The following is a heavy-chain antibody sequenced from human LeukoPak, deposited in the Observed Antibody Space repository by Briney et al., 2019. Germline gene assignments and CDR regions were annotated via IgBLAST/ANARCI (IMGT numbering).Heavy chain of an antibody. CDR1: GFTFSNAW. V-gene: IGHV3-15*01. CDR3: TTDPHYYGSGSYYTF. D-gene: IGHD3-10*01. Sequence: GGSLRLSCAASGFTFSNAWMSWVRRAPGKGLEWVGRIKSKTDGETTDYAAPVKGRFTISRDDSKNTLYLQMNSLKTEDTAVYFCTTDPHYYGSGSYYTFWGQGTLVTVSS. CDR2: IKSKTDGETT. J-gene: IGHJ4*02.